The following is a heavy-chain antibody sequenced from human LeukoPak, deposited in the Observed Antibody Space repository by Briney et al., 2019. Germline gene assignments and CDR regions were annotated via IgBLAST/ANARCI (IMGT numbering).Heavy chain of an antibody. D-gene: IGHD6-19*01. V-gene: IGHV3-48*01. CDR1: GFTFSSYS. CDR2: ISSSSSTI. Sequence: SGGSLRLSCAASGFTFSSYSMNWVRQAPGKGLEWVSYISSSSSTIYYADSVKGRFTISRDNSKNTLYLQMNSLRAEDTAVYYCAKDQGYSSGWYGFDYWGQGTLVTVSS. CDR3: AKDQGYSSGWYGFDY. J-gene: IGHJ4*02.